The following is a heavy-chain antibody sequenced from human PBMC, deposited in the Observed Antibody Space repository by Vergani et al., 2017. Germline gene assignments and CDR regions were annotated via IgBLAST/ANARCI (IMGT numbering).Heavy chain of an antibody. Sequence: QVQLQESGPGLVKPSQTLSLTCTVSGGSISSGGYYWSWIRQHPGKGLEWIGYIYYSGSTYYNPSLKSRVTISVDTSKNQFSLRLSSVTAADTAVYYCARGPVVPAAIGTFDYWGQGTLVTVSS. CDR3: ARGPVVPAAIGTFDY. J-gene: IGHJ4*02. D-gene: IGHD2-2*02. V-gene: IGHV4-31*03. CDR1: GGSISSGGYY. CDR2: IYYSGST.